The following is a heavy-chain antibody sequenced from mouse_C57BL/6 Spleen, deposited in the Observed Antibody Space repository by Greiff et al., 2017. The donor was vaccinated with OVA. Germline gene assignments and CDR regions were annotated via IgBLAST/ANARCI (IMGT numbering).Heavy chain of an antibody. Sequence: QVQLQQPGAELVKPGASVKMSCKASGYTFTSYGITWVKQRPGQGLEWIGDIYPGSGSTNYNEKFKSKATLTVDTSSSTSYMQLSSLTSEAAAVYYCASYGNYEVDYWGQGTSVTVSS. CDR3: ASYGNYEVDY. CDR2: IYPGSGST. V-gene: IGHV1-55*01. J-gene: IGHJ4*01. CDR1: GYTFTSYG. D-gene: IGHD2-1*01.